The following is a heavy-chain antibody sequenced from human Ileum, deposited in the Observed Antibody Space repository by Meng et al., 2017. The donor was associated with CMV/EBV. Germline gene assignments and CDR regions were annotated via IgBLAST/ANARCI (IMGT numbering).Heavy chain of an antibody. CDR2: MFYSGSN. J-gene: IGHJ6*02. Sequence: SETLSLTCTVSGVSISSYYWSWIRQPPGKGLEWIGYMFYSGSNSYKPTLKSRVTISLAVSKNQYSLNLSSVTAADTDVYYCAGGGASSNGVDDWGQGTTVTVSS. D-gene: IGHD6-6*01. CDR3: AGGGASSNGVDD. CDR1: GVSISSYY. V-gene: IGHV4-59*01.